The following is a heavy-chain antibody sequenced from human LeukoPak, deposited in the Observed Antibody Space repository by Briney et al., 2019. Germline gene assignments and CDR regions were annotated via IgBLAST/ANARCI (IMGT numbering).Heavy chain of an antibody. D-gene: IGHD3-22*01. CDR2: ISAYNGNT. V-gene: IGHV1-18*01. J-gene: IGHJ3*02. CDR1: GYTFTSYG. CDR3: ARDGKWLDASGAFDI. Sequence: ASVKVSCKASGYTFTSYGISWVRQAPGQGLEWMGWISAYNGNTNYAQKLQGRVTMTTDTSTSTAYVELRSLRSDDTAVYYCARDGKWLDASGAFDIWGQGTMVTVSS.